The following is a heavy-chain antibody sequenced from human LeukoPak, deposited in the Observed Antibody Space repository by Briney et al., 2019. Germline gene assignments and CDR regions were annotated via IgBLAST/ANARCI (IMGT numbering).Heavy chain of an antibody. J-gene: IGHJ4*02. CDR2: IKQDGSEK. D-gene: IGHD3-22*01. CDR1: GFTFSSYW. Sequence: GGSLRLSCAASGFTFSSYWMNWVRQAPGKGLEWVANIKQDGSEKYYVDSVKDRFTISRDNAKNSLYLQMNSLRAEDTAVYYCARYYYDSSGYYSHYFDYWGQGTLVTVSS. V-gene: IGHV3-7*01. CDR3: ARYYYDSSGYYSHYFDY.